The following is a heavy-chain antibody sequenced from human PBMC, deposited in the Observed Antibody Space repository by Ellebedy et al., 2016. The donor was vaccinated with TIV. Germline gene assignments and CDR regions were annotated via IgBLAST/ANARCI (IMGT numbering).Heavy chain of an antibody. CDR3: VTGGSYSADY. Sequence: ASVKVSXXASGYTFTSYGISWVRQAPGQGLEWMGWIYSGNTNYAQNLQGRLTVTTGTSTSTAYMELRSLRSDDTAVYYCVTGGSYSADYWGQGTLVTVSS. J-gene: IGHJ4*02. V-gene: IGHV1-18*01. D-gene: IGHD1-26*01. CDR2: IYSGNT. CDR1: GYTFTSYG.